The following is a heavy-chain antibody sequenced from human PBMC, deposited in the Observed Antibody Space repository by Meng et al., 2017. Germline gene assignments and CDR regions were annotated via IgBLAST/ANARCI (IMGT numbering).Heavy chain of an antibody. Sequence: PVESGGGLVQPGGALRLSCAASGFTFSSYWMHWVRQAPGKGLVWVSRINSDGSSTSYADSVKGRFTISRDNAKNTLYLQMSGLRIDDTGVYYCTWDDKAVSDYWGQGTLVTVSS. J-gene: IGHJ4*02. D-gene: IGHD1-26*01. CDR2: INSDGSST. CDR1: GFTFSSYW. CDR3: TWDDKAVSDY. V-gene: IGHV3-74*01.